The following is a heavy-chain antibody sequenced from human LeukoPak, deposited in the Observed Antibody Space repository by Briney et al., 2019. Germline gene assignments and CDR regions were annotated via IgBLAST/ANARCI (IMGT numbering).Heavy chain of an antibody. D-gene: IGHD6-13*01. Sequence: PGGSLRLSCAASGFTFSNAWMSWVRQAPGKGLEWVSSISSSSSYIYYADSVKGRFTISRDNAKNSLYLQMNSLRAEDTAVYYCATPVIAAAGRDYWGQGTLVTVSS. CDR1: GFTFSNAW. CDR2: ISSSSSYI. V-gene: IGHV3-21*01. J-gene: IGHJ4*02. CDR3: ATPVIAAAGRDY.